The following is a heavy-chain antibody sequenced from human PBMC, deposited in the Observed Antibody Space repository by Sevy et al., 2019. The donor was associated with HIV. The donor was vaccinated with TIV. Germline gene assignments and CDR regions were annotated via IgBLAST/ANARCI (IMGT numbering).Heavy chain of an antibody. D-gene: IGHD3-3*01. CDR3: AGGMILEGSWYGMDV. V-gene: IGHV3-53*01. Sequence: GGSLRLSCAVSGFIVSSNYMTWVRQAPGKGLEWVSVIYSGGNTFYADSMRGRFTISRDNSKNTLFLQMNSLRAEDTAVYYCAGGMILEGSWYGMDVWGQGTTVTVSS. J-gene: IGHJ6*02. CDR2: IYSGGNT. CDR1: GFIVSSNY.